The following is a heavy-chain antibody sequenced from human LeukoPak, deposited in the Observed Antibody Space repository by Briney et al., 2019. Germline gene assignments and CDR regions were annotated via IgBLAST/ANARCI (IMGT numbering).Heavy chain of an antibody. Sequence: GGSLRLSCAASGFTFSNAWMSWVRQAPGKGLEWVANIKQDGSEKYYVDSVKGRFTISRDNAKNSLYLQMNSLRAEDTAVYYCARVSGYCSSTSCPNYYYYYGMDVWGQGTTVTVSS. CDR2: IKQDGSEK. D-gene: IGHD2-2*01. CDR3: ARVSGYCSSTSCPNYYYYYGMDV. J-gene: IGHJ6*02. V-gene: IGHV3-7*01. CDR1: GFTFSNAW.